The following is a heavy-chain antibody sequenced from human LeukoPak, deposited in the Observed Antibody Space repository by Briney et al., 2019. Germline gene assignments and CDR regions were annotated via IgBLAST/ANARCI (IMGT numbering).Heavy chain of an antibody. Sequence: PSETLSLTCTVSGGSISSYYWSWIRQPPGQGLEWIGYIYYSGSTNYNPSLKSRVTISVDTSTNQFSLKLSSVTAADTAVYYCARDVAAAADYYYGMDVWGQGTTVSVSS. D-gene: IGHD6-13*01. V-gene: IGHV4-59*01. CDR3: ARDVAAAADYYYGMDV. CDR2: IYYSGST. J-gene: IGHJ6*02. CDR1: GGSISSYY.